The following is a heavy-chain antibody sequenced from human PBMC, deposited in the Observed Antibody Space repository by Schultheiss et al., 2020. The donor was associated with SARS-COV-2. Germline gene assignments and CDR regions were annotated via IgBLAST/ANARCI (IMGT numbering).Heavy chain of an antibody. J-gene: IGHJ5*02. D-gene: IGHD5-12*01. CDR2: ISSSSSYI. CDR3: ARGSGYDFGNWFDP. Sequence: GESLKISCAASGFTFSSYAMSWVRQAPGKGLEWVSSISSSSSYIYYADSVKGRFTISRDNAKNSLFLQMNSLRAEDTAVYYCARGSGYDFGNWFDPWGQGTLVTVSS. CDR1: GFTFSSYA. V-gene: IGHV3-21*01.